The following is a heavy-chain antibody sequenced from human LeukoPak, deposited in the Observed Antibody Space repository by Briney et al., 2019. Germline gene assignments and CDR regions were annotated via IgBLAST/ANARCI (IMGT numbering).Heavy chain of an antibody. Sequence: SETLSLTCTVSGYSLSSGFFCDWIRQSPGKGLEWIGSFSHRGGSYHNPSLKSRVTISVDTSKNQFSLKLSSVTAADTAVYYCAKDPRPGRYCSGGSCYSDYWGQGTLVTVSS. J-gene: IGHJ4*02. CDR1: GYSLSSGFF. V-gene: IGHV4-38-2*02. D-gene: IGHD2-15*01. CDR3: AKDPRPGRYCSGGSCYSDY. CDR2: FSHRGGS.